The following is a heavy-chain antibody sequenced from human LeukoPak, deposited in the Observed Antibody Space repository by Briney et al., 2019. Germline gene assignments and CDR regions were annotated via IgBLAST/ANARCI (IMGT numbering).Heavy chain of an antibody. CDR2: ISSSSSYI. J-gene: IGHJ4*02. CDR1: GFTFSSYS. D-gene: IGHD3-22*01. Sequence: GRSLRPSCAASGFTFSSYSMNWVRQAPGKGLEWVSSISSSSSYIYYADSVKGRFTISRDNAKNSLYLQMNSLRAEDTAVYYCARVSYYYDSSGYQPYYFDYWGQGTLVTVSS. V-gene: IGHV3-21*01. CDR3: ARVSYYYDSSGYQPYYFDY.